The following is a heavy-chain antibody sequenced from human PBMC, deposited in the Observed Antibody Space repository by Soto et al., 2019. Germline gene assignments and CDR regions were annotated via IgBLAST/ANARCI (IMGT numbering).Heavy chain of an antibody. D-gene: IGHD3-22*01. CDR1: GFTFSDHY. CDR2: SRNKANSFTT. Sequence: PGGSLRLSCAASGFTFSDHYMDWVRLAPGKGLEWVARSRNKANSFTTEYAASVKGRFIISRDDSKSSLFLQMNSLKTEDTAVYYCARDYGYYYDSSGYYYYGYYFDYWGQGTLVTVSS. J-gene: IGHJ4*02. V-gene: IGHV3-72*01. CDR3: ARDYGYYYDSSGYYYYGYYFDY.